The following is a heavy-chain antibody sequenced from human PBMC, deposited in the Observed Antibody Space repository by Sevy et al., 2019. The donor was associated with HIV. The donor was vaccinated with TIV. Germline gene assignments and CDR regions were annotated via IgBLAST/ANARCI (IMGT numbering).Heavy chain of an antibody. CDR1: GFTISNHA. Sequence: GGSLRLSCAVSGFTISNHAMSWVRQAPGKGLEWVSGISGSGGSTHFADSVKGRFTISRDNSKNTLYLQMKSLRAEDTAVYYCAKDSEHSGVNYFDCWGQGTLVTVSS. V-gene: IGHV3-23*01. J-gene: IGHJ4*02. D-gene: IGHD2-21*01. CDR2: ISGSGGST. CDR3: AKDSEHSGVNYFDC.